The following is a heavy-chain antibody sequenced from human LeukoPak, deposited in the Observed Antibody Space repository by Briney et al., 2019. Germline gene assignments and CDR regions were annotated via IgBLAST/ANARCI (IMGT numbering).Heavy chain of an antibody. Sequence: GGSLRLSCAASGFTFSSYSMNWVRQAPGKGLERVSSISSSSSYIYYADSVKGRFTISRDNAKNSLYLQMNSLRAEDTAVYYCAKDIAQGYTFGSIEQDYWGQGTLVTVSS. CDR1: GFTFSSYS. D-gene: IGHD5-18*01. CDR2: ISSSSSYI. CDR3: AKDIAQGYTFGSIEQDY. J-gene: IGHJ4*02. V-gene: IGHV3-21*04.